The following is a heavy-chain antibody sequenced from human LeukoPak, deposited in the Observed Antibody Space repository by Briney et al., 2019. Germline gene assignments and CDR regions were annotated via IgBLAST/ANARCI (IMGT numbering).Heavy chain of an antibody. CDR1: GGSFSGYY. Sequence: SETLSLTCTVYGGSFSGYYWSWIRQPPGKGLEWIGGINHSGSTNYNPSLKSRVTISVDTSKNQFSLKLSSVTAADTAVYYCARDGAKGYCSGGSCQPRFGPWGQGTLVTVSS. V-gene: IGHV4-34*01. J-gene: IGHJ5*02. CDR3: ARDGAKGYCSGGSCQPRFGP. CDR2: INHSGST. D-gene: IGHD2-15*01.